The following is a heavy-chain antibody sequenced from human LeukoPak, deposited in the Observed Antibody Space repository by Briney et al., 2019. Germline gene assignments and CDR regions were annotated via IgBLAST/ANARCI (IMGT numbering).Heavy chain of an antibody. D-gene: IGHD3-10*01. J-gene: IGHJ4*02. CDR2: INPNSGDT. CDR1: GYTFIGYY. V-gene: IGHV1-2*02. CDR3: ARTGVWFRELSHLPD. Sequence: ASVKVPYKASGYTFIGYYIHWVRQAPGQGLEWMGWINPNSGDTNYAQKFQGRVTMTRDTSISTAYMGLSSLISDDTAFYYCARTGVWFRELSHLPDWGQGTLVTVSS.